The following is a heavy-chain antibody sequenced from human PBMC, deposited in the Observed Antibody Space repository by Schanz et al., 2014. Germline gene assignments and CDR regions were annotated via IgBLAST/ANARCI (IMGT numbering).Heavy chain of an antibody. CDR2: ISSSSSTI. CDR3: VKDPDKYNWNDVEGMDV. Sequence: EVQLVESGGGLVQPRGSLRLSCAASEFSFSSFGMNWVRQAPGKGLEWVSYISSSSSTIYYADSVKGRFTISRDNSKNTLYLQVNSLRVEDTAVYYCVKDPDKYNWNDVEGMDVWGPGTTVTVSS. CDR1: EFSFSSFG. V-gene: IGHV3-48*01. D-gene: IGHD1-1*01. J-gene: IGHJ6*01.